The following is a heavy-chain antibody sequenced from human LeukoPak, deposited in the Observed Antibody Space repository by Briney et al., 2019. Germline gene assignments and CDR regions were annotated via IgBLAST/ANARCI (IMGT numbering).Heavy chain of an antibody. J-gene: IGHJ4*02. CDR1: GGSFSGYY. CDR2: INHSGST. CDR3: TSGYYPSDY. D-gene: IGHD3-10*01. V-gene: IGHV4-34*01. Sequence: SETLSLTCAVYGGSFSGYYWSWIRQPPGKGLEWIGEINHSGSTNYNPSLKSRVTISAGTSKNQFSLRLSSVTAADTAVYYCTSGYYPSDYWGQGTLVTVSS.